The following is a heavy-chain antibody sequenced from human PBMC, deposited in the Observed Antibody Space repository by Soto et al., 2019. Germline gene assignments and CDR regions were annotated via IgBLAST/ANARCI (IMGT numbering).Heavy chain of an antibody. CDR3: ARGQVVAAQH. D-gene: IGHD2-15*01. J-gene: IGHJ4*02. Sequence: PSETLSLTCAVSGGSISSGGYSWSWIRQPPGKGLEWIGYIYHSGSTYYNPSLKSRVTRSVDRSKNQFSLKLSSVTAADTAVYYCARGQVVAAQHWGQGTLVTVSS. CDR1: GGSISSGGYS. CDR2: IYHSGST. V-gene: IGHV4-30-2*01.